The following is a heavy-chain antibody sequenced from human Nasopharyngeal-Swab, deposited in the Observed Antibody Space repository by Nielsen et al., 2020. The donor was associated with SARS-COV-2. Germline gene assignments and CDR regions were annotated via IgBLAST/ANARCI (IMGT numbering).Heavy chain of an antibody. J-gene: IGHJ6*03. V-gene: IGHV1-18*01. CDR3: ARDFGIAAAGGYYSYYYMDV. D-gene: IGHD6-13*01. Sequence: WVRQAPGQGLEWMGWISAYNGNTNYAQKLQGRVTMTTDTSTSTAYMELMSLRSDDTAVYYCARDFGIAAAGGYYSYYYMDVWGKGTTVTVSS. CDR2: ISAYNGNT.